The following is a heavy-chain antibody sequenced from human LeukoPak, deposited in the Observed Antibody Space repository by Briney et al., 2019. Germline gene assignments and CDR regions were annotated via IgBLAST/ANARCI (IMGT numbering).Heavy chain of an antibody. D-gene: IGHD6-13*01. Sequence: ASVKVSCKASGYTFTGYYMHWVRQAPGQGLEWMGWINPNSGGTNYAQKFQGRVTMTRDTSISTAYMELSRLRSDDTAVYYCARDTELVRMLQYYYMDVWGKGTTVTVSS. CDR3: ARDTELVRMLQYYYMDV. CDR2: INPNSGGT. J-gene: IGHJ6*03. V-gene: IGHV1-2*02. CDR1: GYTFTGYY.